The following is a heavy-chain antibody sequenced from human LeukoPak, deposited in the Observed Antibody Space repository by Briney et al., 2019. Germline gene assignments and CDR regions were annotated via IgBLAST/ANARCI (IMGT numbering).Heavy chain of an antibody. CDR1: GYTFTSYG. V-gene: IGHV1-69*13. Sequence: SVKVSCKASGYTFTSYGISWVRRAPRQGLEWMGGIIPIFGTANYAQKFQGRVTITADESTSTAYMELSSLRSEDTAVYYCALSTSDYGDYVYRIWGQGTLVTVSS. J-gene: IGHJ4*02. CDR3: ALSTSDYGDYVYRI. D-gene: IGHD4-17*01. CDR2: IIPIFGTA.